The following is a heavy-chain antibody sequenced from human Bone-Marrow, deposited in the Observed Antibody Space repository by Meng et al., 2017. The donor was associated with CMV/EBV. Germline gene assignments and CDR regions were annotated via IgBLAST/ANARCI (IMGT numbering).Heavy chain of an antibody. Sequence: GGSLRLSCAASGFTFSSYSMNWVRQAPGKGLEWVANIKQDGSEKYYVDSVKGRFTISRDNAKNSLYLQMNSLRADDTAVYYCARDGPDGSFDCWGQGTLVTVSS. J-gene: IGHJ4*02. CDR1: GFTFSSYS. CDR2: IKQDGSEK. CDR3: ARDGPDGSFDC. D-gene: IGHD5-24*01. V-gene: IGHV3-7*03.